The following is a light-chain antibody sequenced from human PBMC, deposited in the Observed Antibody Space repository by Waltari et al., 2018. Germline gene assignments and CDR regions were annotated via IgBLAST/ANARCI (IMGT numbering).Light chain of an antibody. CDR3: LLSYSGARV. CDR1: TAAVTSGHY. CDR2: EPS. J-gene: IGLJ3*02. Sequence: QAVVTQEPSLTVSPGGTVTLTCASSTAAVTSGHYPYWFQQKPGQAPRTLIYEPSNKHSWTPARFSGSLLGGKAALTLSGAQPEDEADYYCLLSYSGARVFGGGTKLTVL. V-gene: IGLV7-46*01.